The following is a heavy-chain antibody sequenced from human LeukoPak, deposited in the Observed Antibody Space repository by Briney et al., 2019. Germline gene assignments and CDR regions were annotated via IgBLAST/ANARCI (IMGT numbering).Heavy chain of an antibody. D-gene: IGHD2-2*01. J-gene: IGHJ3*02. V-gene: IGHV3-11*01. CDR2: ISSSGSTI. Sequence: GRSLRLSCAASGFTFSDYYMSWIRQAPGKGLEWVSYISSSGSTIYYADSVKGRFTISRDNAKNSLYLQMNSLRAEGTAVYYCAVGYCSSTSCWADAFDIWGQGTMVTVSS. CDR3: AVGYCSSTSCWADAFDI. CDR1: GFTFSDYY.